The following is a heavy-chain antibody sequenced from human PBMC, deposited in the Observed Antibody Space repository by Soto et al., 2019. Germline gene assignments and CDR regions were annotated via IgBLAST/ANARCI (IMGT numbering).Heavy chain of an antibody. D-gene: IGHD5-18*01. CDR1: GFPFGDYS. J-gene: IGHJ4*02. V-gene: IGHV3-49*03. CDR2: IKSKAFGGTP. Sequence: PGGSLRLSCSPAGFPFGDYSRNWFRQAPGKGLEWVGFIKSKAFGGTPEYAASVKGRFTISRDDSMSIAYLQMNSLKTDDTAVYYCTRDHYGRGFSSGAFDSWGQGTPVTVSS. CDR3: TRDHYGRGFSSGAFDS.